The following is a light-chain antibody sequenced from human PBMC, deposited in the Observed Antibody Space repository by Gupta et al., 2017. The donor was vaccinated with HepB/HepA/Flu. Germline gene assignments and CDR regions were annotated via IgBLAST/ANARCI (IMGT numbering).Light chain of an antibody. Sequence: IVLTQSPASLSVSPGERVTLSCRTSQSVTVSLAWYQQRPGQAPRLLISGASTRASGIPARFSGSGYETEFTLTITSRQSEDSAIYYCQQYQDWPLRTFGQGTKVEIK. CDR2: GAS. CDR3: QQYQDWPLRT. J-gene: IGKJ1*01. CDR1: QSVTVS. V-gene: IGKV3D-15*01.